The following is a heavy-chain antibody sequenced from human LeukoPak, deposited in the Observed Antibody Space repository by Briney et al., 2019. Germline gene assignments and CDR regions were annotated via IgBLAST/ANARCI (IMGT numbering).Heavy chain of an antibody. CDR3: ARDVYSYDFAGYFDY. J-gene: IGHJ4*02. D-gene: IGHD5-18*01. CDR2: ISYDGSNK. Sequence: GGSLRLSCAASGFTFSSYAMPWVRQAPGKGLEWVAVISYDGSNKYYADSVKGRFTISRDNSKNTLYLQMNSLRAEDTAVYYCARDVYSYDFAGYFDYWGQGTLVTVSS. CDR1: GFTFSSYA. V-gene: IGHV3-30-3*01.